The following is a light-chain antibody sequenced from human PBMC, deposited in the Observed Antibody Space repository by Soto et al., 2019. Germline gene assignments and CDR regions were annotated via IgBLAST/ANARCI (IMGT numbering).Light chain of an antibody. CDR1: SSDVGSYTR. CDR3: SSYTSSGTLV. CDR2: QVS. J-gene: IGLJ3*02. Sequence: QSALTQPPSVSGSPGQSVTISCTGTSSDVGSYTRVSWYQQPPGTAPKLMMCQVSNRPSGVHERFSGSKSGNTDSLTISGLQAEDESDSYFSSYTSSGTLVFGGGTTLTVL. V-gene: IGLV2-18*02.